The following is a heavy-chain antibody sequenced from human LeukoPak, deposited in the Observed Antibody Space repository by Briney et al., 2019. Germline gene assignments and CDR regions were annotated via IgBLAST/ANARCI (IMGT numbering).Heavy chain of an antibody. CDR1: GGSSSGYY. Sequence: SETLSLTCAVYGGSSSGYYWSWIRQPPGKGLEWIGEINHSGSTNYNPSLKSRVAISVDTSKNQFSLKLSSVTAADTAVYYCARARAGIAARPFDYWGQGTLVTVSS. CDR2: INHSGST. V-gene: IGHV4-34*01. J-gene: IGHJ4*02. CDR3: ARARAGIAARPFDY. D-gene: IGHD6-6*01.